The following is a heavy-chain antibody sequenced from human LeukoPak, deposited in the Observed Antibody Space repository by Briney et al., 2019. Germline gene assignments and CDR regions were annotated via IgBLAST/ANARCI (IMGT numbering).Heavy chain of an antibody. Sequence: GASVKVSCKASGGTFSSYAISWVRQAPGQGLEWMGGIIPIFGTANYAQKFQGRVTITADESTSTAYMELSSLRSEDTAVYYCASPSPAYRGGDCYSTTYYYYGMDVWGQGTTVTVSS. CDR2: IIPIFGTA. J-gene: IGHJ6*02. V-gene: IGHV1-69*13. D-gene: IGHD2-21*02. CDR1: GGTFSSYA. CDR3: ASPSPAYRGGDCYSTTYYYYGMDV.